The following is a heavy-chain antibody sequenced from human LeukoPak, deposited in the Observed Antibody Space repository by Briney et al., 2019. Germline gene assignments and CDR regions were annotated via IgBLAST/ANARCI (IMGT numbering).Heavy chain of an antibody. CDR2: VYYSGTT. CDR1: GGSISGSSYY. J-gene: IGHJ4*02. Sequence: SETLSLTCTVSGGSISGSSYYWGWIRQPPGKGLEWIGNVYYSGTTYYNPSLKSRVTISVDTSKNQFSLKLSSVTAADTAVYYCARQDTITTPGVDYWGQGTTVTVSS. D-gene: IGHD3-3*01. V-gene: IGHV4-39*01. CDR3: ARQDTITTPGVDY.